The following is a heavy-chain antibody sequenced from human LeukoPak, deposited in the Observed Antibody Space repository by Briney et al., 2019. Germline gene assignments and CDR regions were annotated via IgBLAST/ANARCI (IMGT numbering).Heavy chain of an antibody. CDR3: ARVPPDYYYYYGMDV. Sequence: PGGSLGISCAASGFTFSSYWMHWVRQAPGKGLAWVSRINSDGSSTSYADSVKGRFTISRDNAKNTLYLQMNSLRAEDTAVYYCARVPPDYYYYYGMDVWGQGTTVTVS. CDR2: INSDGSST. V-gene: IGHV3-74*01. CDR1: GFTFSSYW. J-gene: IGHJ6*02.